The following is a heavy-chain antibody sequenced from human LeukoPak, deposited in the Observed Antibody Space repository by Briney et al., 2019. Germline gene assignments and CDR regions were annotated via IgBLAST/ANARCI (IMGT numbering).Heavy chain of an antibody. CDR3: AKDTSSTGRIVGYFDY. Sequence: GGSLRLSCAASGFTFSSYGMHWVRQAPGKGLEWVAVISYDGSNKYYADSVKGRFTISRDNSKNTLYLQMNSLRAEDTAVYYCAKDTSSTGRIVGYFDYWGQGSLVTVSS. J-gene: IGHJ4*02. CDR1: GFTFSSYG. D-gene: IGHD2-2*01. V-gene: IGHV3-30*18. CDR2: ISYDGSNK.